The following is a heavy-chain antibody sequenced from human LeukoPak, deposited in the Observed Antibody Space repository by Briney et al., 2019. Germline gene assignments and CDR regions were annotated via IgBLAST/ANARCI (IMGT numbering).Heavy chain of an antibody. V-gene: IGHV3-11*01. D-gene: IGHD4-11*01. CDR2: ISSSGSTI. CDR3: AREDYKNYYYYGMDV. Sequence: EGSLRLSCAASGFTFSDYYMSWIRQAPGKGLEWVSYISSSGSTIYYADSVKGRFTISRDNAKNSLYLQMNSLRAEDTAVYYCAREDYKNYYYYGMDVWGQGTTVTVSS. J-gene: IGHJ6*02. CDR1: GFTFSDYY.